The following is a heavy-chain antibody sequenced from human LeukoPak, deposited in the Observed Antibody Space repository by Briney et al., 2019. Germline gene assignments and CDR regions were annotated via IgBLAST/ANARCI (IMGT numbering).Heavy chain of an antibody. J-gene: IGHJ2*01. CDR2: IYYSGST. CDR3: ARGLGGSGWYIYFDL. V-gene: IGHV4-59*01. D-gene: IGHD6-19*01. CDR1: GGSISSYY. Sequence: PSETLSLTCTVSGGSISSYYWSWIRQPPGKGLEWIGYIYYSGSTNYNPSLKSRVTISVDTSKNQFSLKLSSVTAADTAVYYCARGLGGSGWYIYFDLWGRGTLVTVSS.